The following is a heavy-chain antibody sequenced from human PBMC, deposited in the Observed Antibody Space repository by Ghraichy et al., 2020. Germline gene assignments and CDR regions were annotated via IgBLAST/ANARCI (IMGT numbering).Heavy chain of an antibody. D-gene: IGHD2/OR15-2a*01. J-gene: IGHJ4*02. V-gene: IGHV3-9*01. CDR3: AKDTPFYGNLRGYYFDY. CDR1: GFTFDDYA. CDR2: ISWNSGSI. Sequence: GGSLRLSCAASGFTFDDYAMHWVRQAPGKGLEWVSGISWNSGSIGYADSVKGRFTISRDNAKNSLYLQMNSLRAEDTALYYCAKDTPFYGNLRGYYFDYWGQGTLVTVSS.